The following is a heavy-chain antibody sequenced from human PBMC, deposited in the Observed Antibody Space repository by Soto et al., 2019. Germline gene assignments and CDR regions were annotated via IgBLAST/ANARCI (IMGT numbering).Heavy chain of an antibody. D-gene: IGHD5-12*01. V-gene: IGHV4-59*01. Sequence: SETLSLTCTVSGGSISSYYWSWTRQPPGKGLEWIGYIYYSGSTNYNPSLKSRVTISVDTSKNQFSLKLSSVTAADTAVYYCARVAGYDNNFDYWGQGTLVTVSS. CDR3: ARVAGYDNNFDY. CDR1: GGSISSYY. CDR2: IYYSGST. J-gene: IGHJ4*02.